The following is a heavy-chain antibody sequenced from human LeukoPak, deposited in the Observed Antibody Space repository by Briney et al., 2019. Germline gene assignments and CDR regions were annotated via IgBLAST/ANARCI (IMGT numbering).Heavy chain of an antibody. V-gene: IGHV3-23*01. CDR1: GFAFSSYA. CDR3: AKVRTFGVVITYFDY. D-gene: IGHD3-3*01. J-gene: IGHJ4*02. Sequence: GGSLRLSCAASGFAFSSYAMSWVRQAPGKGLEWVSAISGSGGSPYCADSVKGRFTISRDNSKNTLYLQMNSLRAEDTAVYYCAKVRTFGVVITYFDYWGQGTLVTVSS. CDR2: ISGSGGSP.